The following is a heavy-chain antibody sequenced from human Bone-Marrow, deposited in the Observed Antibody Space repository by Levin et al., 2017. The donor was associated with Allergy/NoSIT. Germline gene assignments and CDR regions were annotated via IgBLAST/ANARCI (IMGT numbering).Heavy chain of an antibody. CDR1: GFPFIDYN. J-gene: IGHJ5*02. D-gene: IGHD3-3*02. CDR3: ARGAFRKAWFDT. CDR2: VNPYSGNT. Sequence: ASVKVSCKASGFPFIDYNINWVRQASGQGLEWMGWVNPYSGNTGYAQKFQGRVTMTLDNSLATAYMELSSLRSEDTAVYYCARGAFRKAWFDTWGQGTLVTVSS. V-gene: IGHV1-8*01.